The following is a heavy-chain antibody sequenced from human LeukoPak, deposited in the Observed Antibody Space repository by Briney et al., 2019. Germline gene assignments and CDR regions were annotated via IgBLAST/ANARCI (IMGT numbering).Heavy chain of an antibody. CDR1: GFTFSNYW. V-gene: IGHV3-74*01. CDR3: ARGADTGYSSDS. J-gene: IGHJ5*02. Sequence: GSLRLSCAASGFTFSNYWMHWVRQAPGKGLVWVSRINSDARSTSYADSVKGRFTISRDNAKNTLYLQMNSLRAEDTAVYYCARGADTGYSSDSWGQGTLVTVSA. CDR2: INSDARST. D-gene: IGHD6-19*01.